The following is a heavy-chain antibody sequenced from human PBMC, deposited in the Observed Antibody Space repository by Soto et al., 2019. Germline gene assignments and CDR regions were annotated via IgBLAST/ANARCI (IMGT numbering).Heavy chain of an antibody. CDR2: MSGSGGST. CDR1: GITFSSYA. J-gene: IGHJ4*02. D-gene: IGHD5-18*01. CDR3: TAALWIITWTQMYLKAPFDY. Sequence: GGSLRLSCASSGITFSSYAMSWVRQAPGKGLEWVSAMSGSGGSTYYADSVKGRFTISRDNSKNTLHLQMNSLRAEDTAVYYCTAALWIITWTQMYLKAPFDYWGQGTLVTVSS. V-gene: IGHV3-23*01.